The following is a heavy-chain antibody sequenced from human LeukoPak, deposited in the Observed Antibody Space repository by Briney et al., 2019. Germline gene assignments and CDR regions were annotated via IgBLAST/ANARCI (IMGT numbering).Heavy chain of an antibody. Sequence: SVKVSCKASGGTFSSYAISWVRQAPGQGLEWMGGIIPICGTANYAQKFQGRVTITADKSTSTAYMELSSLRSEDTAVYYCASKHDYGDYFAYRGQGTLVTVSS. CDR1: GGTFSSYA. V-gene: IGHV1-69*06. D-gene: IGHD4-17*01. CDR2: IIPICGTA. CDR3: ASKHDYGDYFAY. J-gene: IGHJ4*02.